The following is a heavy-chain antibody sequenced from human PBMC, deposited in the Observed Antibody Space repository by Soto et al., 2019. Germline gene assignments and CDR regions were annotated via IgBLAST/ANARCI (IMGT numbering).Heavy chain of an antibody. J-gene: IGHJ4*02. CDR1: GFTFSSYG. V-gene: IGHV3-30*18. CDR2: ISYDGSNK. Sequence: QVQLVESGGGVVQPGRSLRLSCAASGFTFSSYGMHWVRQAPGKGLEWVAVISYDGSNKYYADSVKGRFTISRDHXKNTLYLQMNSLRAEDTAVYYCAKDHSSSWHASDYWGQGTLVTVSS. CDR3: AKDHSSSWHASDY. D-gene: IGHD6-13*01.